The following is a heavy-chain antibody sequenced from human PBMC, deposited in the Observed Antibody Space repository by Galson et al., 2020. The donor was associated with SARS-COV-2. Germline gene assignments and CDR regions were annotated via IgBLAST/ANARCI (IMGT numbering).Heavy chain of an antibody. V-gene: IGHV2-5*01. CDR1: GSLLSTRGVG. CDR3: AHRRGAWGDNSGHAAFDI. Sequence: KMSGPTLVKRTETFTLTFIFSGSLLSTRGVGVGWFRKPPGKTLEWLALHYWQEEKHYSHSQEGRVTIARDTPKTQLVLTMTKMDPADTATYYCAHRRGAWGDNSGHAAFDIWGQGTMVTVSS. J-gene: IGHJ3*02. D-gene: IGHD3-22*01. CDR2: HYWQEEK.